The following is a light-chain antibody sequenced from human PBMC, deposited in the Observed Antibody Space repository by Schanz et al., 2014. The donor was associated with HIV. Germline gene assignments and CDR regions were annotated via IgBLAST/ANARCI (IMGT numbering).Light chain of an antibody. Sequence: QSALTQPASVSGSPGQSITISCTGTSSDVGGYNYVSWYQQRPGTAPKLMIYDVSNRPSGVSNRFSGSKSGNTASLTISELQAEDEAEYFCSSYTTSNTHVFGSGTKLTVL. J-gene: IGLJ1*01. CDR1: SSDVGGYNY. CDR3: SSYTTSNTHV. V-gene: IGLV2-14*03. CDR2: DVS.